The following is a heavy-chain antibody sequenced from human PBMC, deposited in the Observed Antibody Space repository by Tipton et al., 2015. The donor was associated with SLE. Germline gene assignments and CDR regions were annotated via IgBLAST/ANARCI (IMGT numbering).Heavy chain of an antibody. V-gene: IGHV4-61*09. D-gene: IGHD3-10*01. CDR3: ARYVTMVRGVTAHDAFDI. J-gene: IGHJ3*02. CDR1: GGSISSGSYY. CDR2: IYTSGST. Sequence: TLSLTCTVSGGSISSGSYYWSWIRQPAGKGLEWIGYIYTSGSTNYNPSLKSRVTISVDTSKNQFSLKLSSVTAADTAVYYCARYVTMVRGVTAHDAFDIWGQGTMVTVSS.